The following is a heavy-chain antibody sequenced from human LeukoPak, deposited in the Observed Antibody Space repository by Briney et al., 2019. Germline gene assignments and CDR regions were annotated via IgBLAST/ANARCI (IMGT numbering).Heavy chain of an antibody. Sequence: GGALRLSYAASGYTFSSCVLHWVPGAPGKGLEGVADLSYDGSNKYYADSVKGRFTISRDNSKNTLYLQMNSLRAEDTAVYYCARDQGYRYGYDAWGQGTLVSVSS. J-gene: IGHJ5*02. CDR2: LSYDGSNK. CDR3: ARDQGYRYGYDA. CDR1: GYTFSSCV. V-gene: IGHV3-30*17. D-gene: IGHD5-18*01.